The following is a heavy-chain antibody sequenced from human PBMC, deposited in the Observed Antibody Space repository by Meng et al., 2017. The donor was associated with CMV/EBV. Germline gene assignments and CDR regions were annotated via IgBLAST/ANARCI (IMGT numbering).Heavy chain of an antibody. J-gene: IGHJ6*02. V-gene: IGHV4-38-2*02. CDR1: GYSISSGYY. CDR3: ARCRLGDNYDFWSGYFNYYYYYGMDV. CDR2: IYHSGST. Sequence: SETLSLTCTVSGYSISSGYYWGWIRQPPGKGLEWIGSIYHSGSTYYNPSLKSRVTISVDTSKNQFSLKLSSVTAADTAVYYCARCRLGDNYDFWSGYFNYYYYYGMDVWGQGTTVTVSS. D-gene: IGHD3-3*01.